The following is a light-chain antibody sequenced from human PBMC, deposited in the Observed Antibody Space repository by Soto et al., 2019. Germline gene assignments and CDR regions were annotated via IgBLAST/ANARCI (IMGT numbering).Light chain of an antibody. CDR3: QQFKIWPPWT. CDR2: DAS. CDR1: QSVSTN. V-gene: IGKV3-15*01. Sequence: EVVMTQSPATLSVSPGERVTLSCRASQSVSTNLVWYQQKPGQPPKLLFYDASTRATGIPARFSGSGSGTEFHLTISSLQSEDFAVYYFQQFKIWPPWTFGQGTKVEIK. J-gene: IGKJ1*01.